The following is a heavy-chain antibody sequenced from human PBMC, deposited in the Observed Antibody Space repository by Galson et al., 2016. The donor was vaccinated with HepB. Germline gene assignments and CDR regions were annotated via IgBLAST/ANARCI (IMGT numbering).Heavy chain of an antibody. D-gene: IGHD3-10*01. Sequence: SETLSLTCTVSGGSISSYFWSWIRQSPGRGLEWIGYIYYSGSTNYNPSLKSRVTMSPDTSRNQFSLNLSSVTAADTAVYYCARVSGRYYGSGPDWFDPWGQGTLVTVSS. CDR2: IYYSGST. V-gene: IGHV4-59*01. J-gene: IGHJ5*02. CDR1: GGSISSYF. CDR3: ARVSGRYYGSGPDWFDP.